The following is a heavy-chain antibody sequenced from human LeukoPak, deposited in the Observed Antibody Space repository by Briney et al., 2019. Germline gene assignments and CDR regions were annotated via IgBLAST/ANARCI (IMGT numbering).Heavy chain of an antibody. D-gene: IGHD2-15*01. CDR1: GFTFSSYA. CDR2: ISGSGGST. Sequence: GGSLRLSCAASGFTFSSYAMSWVRQAPGKGLEWVSAISGSGGSTYYADSVKGRFTISRDNPKNTLYLQMNSLGAEDTAVYYCAKEGTEDIVVVVAATTITYYYDSYYFDYWGQGTLVTVSS. CDR3: AKEGTEDIVVVVAATTITYYYDSYYFDY. V-gene: IGHV3-23*01. J-gene: IGHJ4*02.